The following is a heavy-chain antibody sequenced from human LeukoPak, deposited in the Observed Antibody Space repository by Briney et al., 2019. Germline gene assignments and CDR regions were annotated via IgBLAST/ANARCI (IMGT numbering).Heavy chain of an antibody. CDR1: GYTFTSYG. D-gene: IGHD2-2*01. Sequence: GASVKVSCKASGYTFTSYGISWVRQAPGQGLEWMGWISAYNGNTNYAQKLQGRVTMTTDTSTSTAYMELRSLRSDDTAVYYCARVGVTGVVPAIIYNWFDPWGQGTLVTVSS. CDR2: ISAYNGNT. CDR3: ARVGVTGVVPAIIYNWFDP. J-gene: IGHJ5*02. V-gene: IGHV1-18*01.